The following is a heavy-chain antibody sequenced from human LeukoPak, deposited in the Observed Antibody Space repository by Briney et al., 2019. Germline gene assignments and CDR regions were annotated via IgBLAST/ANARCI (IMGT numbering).Heavy chain of an antibody. Sequence: MPGGSLRLSCAASGFTFSSYSMNWVRQAPGEGLEWVSPISSSSSYIYYADSVKGRFTISRDNAKNSLYLQMNSLRAEDTGLYYCAREKDTSGFYSHDYWGQGTLVTVSS. CDR2: ISSSSSYI. CDR1: GFTFSSYS. J-gene: IGHJ4*02. D-gene: IGHD3-22*01. CDR3: AREKDTSGFYSHDY. V-gene: IGHV3-21*01.